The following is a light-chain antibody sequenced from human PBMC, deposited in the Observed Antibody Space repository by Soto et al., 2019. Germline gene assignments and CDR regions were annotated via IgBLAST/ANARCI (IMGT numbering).Light chain of an antibody. V-gene: IGKV1-39*01. CDR3: LQTYSVLRT. Sequence: DIQMTQSPSSLSASVGDRVTITCRTSENISRYLNWYQQKPGKAPKLLIYAASSLQSGVPSRFSGSGSGTDFTLTISSLQPEDFATYYCLQTYSVLRTFGPGTEVEIK. CDR2: AAS. CDR1: ENISRY. J-gene: IGKJ3*01.